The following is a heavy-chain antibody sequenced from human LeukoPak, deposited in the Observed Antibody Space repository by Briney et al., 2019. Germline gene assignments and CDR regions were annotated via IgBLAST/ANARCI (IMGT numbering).Heavy chain of an antibody. Sequence: PGGSLRLSCAASGFTFDDYAMHWVRQAPGKGLEWVSLISWDGGSTYYADSVKGRFTISRDNSRNTLYLQMNSLRVEDTAVYYCVYWFDSWGQGTLVTVSS. J-gene: IGHJ5*01. CDR3: VYWFDS. CDR2: ISWDGGST. CDR1: GFTFDDYA. V-gene: IGHV3-43D*03.